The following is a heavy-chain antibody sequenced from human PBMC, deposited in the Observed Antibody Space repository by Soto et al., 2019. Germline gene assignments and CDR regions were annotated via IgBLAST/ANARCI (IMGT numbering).Heavy chain of an antibody. CDR1: GGSVASDEDY. D-gene: IGHD5-18*01. CDR2: ISNSGST. J-gene: IGHJ4*02. Sequence: LSLTCTVSGGSVASDEDYWTWIRQSPGKGLEWIGYISNSGSTGYNPSLKTRLSMSVDRSKNQFTLRLTSVTAADTAVYFCATESGSTYGYFDHWGQGTQVTVSS. V-gene: IGHV4-30-4*01. CDR3: ATESGSTYGYFDH.